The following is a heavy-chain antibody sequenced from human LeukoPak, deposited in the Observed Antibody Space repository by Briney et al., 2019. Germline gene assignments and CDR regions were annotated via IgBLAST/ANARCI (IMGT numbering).Heavy chain of an antibody. V-gene: IGHV3-30-3*01. Sequence: GRSLRLSCAASGFTFSSYAMHWVRQAPGKGLEWVTVISYDGSNKYYADSVKGRFTISRDNAKNSLYLQMNSLRAEDTAVYYCAREIGAVGATTRWNYYYGMDVWGQGTTVTVSS. D-gene: IGHD1-26*01. CDR1: GFTFSSYA. CDR2: ISYDGSNK. CDR3: AREIGAVGATTRWNYYYGMDV. J-gene: IGHJ6*02.